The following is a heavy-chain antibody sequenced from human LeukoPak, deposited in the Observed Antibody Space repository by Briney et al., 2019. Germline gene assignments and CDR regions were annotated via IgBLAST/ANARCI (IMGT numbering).Heavy chain of an antibody. J-gene: IGHJ4*02. CDR1: GFTFSSYS. CDR2: ISSSSSYI. CDR3: ARANWGFRSYFYY. D-gene: IGHD7-27*01. Sequence: PGGSLRLSCAASGFTFSSYSMNWVRQAPGKGLEWVSSISSSSSYIYYADSVKGRFTISRDNAKNSLYLQMNSLRAEDTAVYYCARANWGFRSYFYYWGQGTLVTVSS. V-gene: IGHV3-21*01.